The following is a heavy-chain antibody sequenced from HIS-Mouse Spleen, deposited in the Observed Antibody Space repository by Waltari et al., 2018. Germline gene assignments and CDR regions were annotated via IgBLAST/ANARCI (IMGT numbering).Heavy chain of an antibody. D-gene: IGHD6-13*01. V-gene: IGHV4-39*07. CDR1: ACSISSSSYY. J-gene: IGHJ2*01. Sequence: QLQLQESGPGLVKPSETLSLTCTVSACSISSSSYYRGWIRQPPGKGLEWIGSIYYSGSTYYNPSLKSRVTISVDTSKNQFSLKLSSVTAADTAVYYCAREIPYSSSWYDWYFDLWGRGTLVTVSS. CDR3: AREIPYSSSWYDWYFDL. CDR2: IYYSGST.